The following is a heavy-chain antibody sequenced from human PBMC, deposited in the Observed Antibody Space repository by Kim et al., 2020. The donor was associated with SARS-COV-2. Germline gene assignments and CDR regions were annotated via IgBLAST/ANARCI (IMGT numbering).Heavy chain of an antibody. J-gene: IGHJ6*02. CDR1: GYTFTSYG. V-gene: IGHV1-18*04. CDR3: ARVDGYIVVVPAATTYYYYYGMDV. D-gene: IGHD2-2*01. Sequence: ASVKVSCKASGYTFTSYGISWVRQAPGQGLEWMGWISAYNGNTNYAQKLQGRVTMTTDTSTSTAYMELRSLRSDDTAVYYCARVDGYIVVVPAATTYYYYYGMDVWGQGTTVTVSS. CDR2: ISAYNGNT.